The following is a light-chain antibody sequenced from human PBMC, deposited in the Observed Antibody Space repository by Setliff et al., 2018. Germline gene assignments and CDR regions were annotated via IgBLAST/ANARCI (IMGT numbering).Light chain of an antibody. J-gene: IGLJ1*01. V-gene: IGLV2-11*01. CDR3: CSYAGIYTDV. CDR2: DVS. CDR1: NSDVGGYKY. Sequence: QSALTQPRSVSGSPGQSVTISCTGTNSDVGGYKYVSWYQQHPGKAPRFMIYDVSKRPSGVPDRFSGSKSGNTASLTISGLQAEDEADYYCCSYAGIYTDVFRSGTKGTVL.